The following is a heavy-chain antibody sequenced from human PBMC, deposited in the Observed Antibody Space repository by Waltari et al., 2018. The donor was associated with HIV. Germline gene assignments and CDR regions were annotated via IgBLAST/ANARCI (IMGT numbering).Heavy chain of an antibody. V-gene: IGHV3-21*02. CDR2: ISSSTTYK. CDR3: ARDWSAYDEPDYYYAMDV. J-gene: IGHJ6*02. Sequence: EVQLVESGGGLVKPGGSLRLACAASGFTVSTSNMNVVRQAPGKGLEWISSISSSTTYKNYAESVKGRFTISRDNAKKSLYLQMNSLRAEDTAVYYCARDWSAYDEPDYYYAMDVWGQGTTVTVSS. CDR1: GFTVSTSN. D-gene: IGHD3-3*01.